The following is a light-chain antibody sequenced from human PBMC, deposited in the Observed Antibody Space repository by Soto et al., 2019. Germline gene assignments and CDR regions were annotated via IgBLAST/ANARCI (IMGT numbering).Light chain of an antibody. Sequence: QSALTQPASVSGSPGQSITISCTGTNSDVGSYPYVSWYQQHPGKAPKLMIYDVNSRPSGVSNRFSGSKSGNTASLTISGLQAEDEADYYCGSYTTSSTVVFGGGTKLTGL. CDR1: NSDVGSYPY. CDR2: DVN. V-gene: IGLV2-14*03. J-gene: IGLJ2*01. CDR3: GSYTTSSTVV.